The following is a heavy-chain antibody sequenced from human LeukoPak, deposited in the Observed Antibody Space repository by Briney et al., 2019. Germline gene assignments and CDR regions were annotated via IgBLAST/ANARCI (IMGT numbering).Heavy chain of an antibody. Sequence: ASVKVSCKASGYTFTSYGISWVRQAPGQGLEWMGWISAYNGNTNYAQKLQGRVTMTTDTSTSTAYMELRSLRSDDTAVYYCARVVPGIAVAGRGFDCWGQGTLVTVSS. J-gene: IGHJ4*02. CDR1: GYTFTSYG. V-gene: IGHV1-18*01. CDR3: ARVVPGIAVAGRGFDC. CDR2: ISAYNGNT. D-gene: IGHD6-19*01.